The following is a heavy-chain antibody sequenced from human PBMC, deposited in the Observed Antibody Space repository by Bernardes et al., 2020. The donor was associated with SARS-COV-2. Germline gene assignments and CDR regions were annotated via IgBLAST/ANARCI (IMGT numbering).Heavy chain of an antibody. CDR2: ISHHDLHR. CDR3: AREAGGTSYWKSFDY. V-gene: IGHV3-33*01. CDR1: AFTFSDYG. D-gene: IGHD1-1*01. J-gene: IGHJ4*02. Sequence: GGSLRLSCATSAFTFSDYGMHWLRQAPGKGLEWVAYISHHDLHRVYADSVKGRFTISKDISRNTISLQMNSLTAEDTAVYYCAREAGGTSYWKSFDYWGQGTLVTVSS.